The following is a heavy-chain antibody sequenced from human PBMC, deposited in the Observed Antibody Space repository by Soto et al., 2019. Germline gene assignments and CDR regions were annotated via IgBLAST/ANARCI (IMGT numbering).Heavy chain of an antibody. D-gene: IGHD3-3*01. CDR3: ARDPDYDFWGHFDY. J-gene: IGHJ4*02. CDR1: GFTFSSYA. Sequence: QVQLVESGGGVVQPGRSLRLSCAASGFTFSSYAMHWVRQAPGKGLEWVAVISYDGSNKYYADSVKGRFTIPRDNSKNTLYLQMNSMRAEDTAVYYCARDPDYDFWGHFDYWGQGTLVTVSS. V-gene: IGHV3-30-3*01. CDR2: ISYDGSNK.